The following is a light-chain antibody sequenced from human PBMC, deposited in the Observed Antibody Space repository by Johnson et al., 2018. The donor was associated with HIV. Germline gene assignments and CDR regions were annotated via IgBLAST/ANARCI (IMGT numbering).Light chain of an antibody. CDR2: ENN. V-gene: IGLV1-51*02. CDR3: GTWVV. J-gene: IGLJ1*01. CDR1: SSNIGTNY. Sequence: HSVLTQPPSVSAAPGQKVTISCSGSSSNIGTNYVSWYQQFPGTSPKLLIYENNKRPSGIPDRFSGSKSGTSATLGITGLQTGDEADYYCGTWVVFGTWTKVTVL.